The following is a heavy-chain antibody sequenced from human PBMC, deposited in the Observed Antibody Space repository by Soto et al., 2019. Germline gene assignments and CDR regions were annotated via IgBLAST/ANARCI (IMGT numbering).Heavy chain of an antibody. D-gene: IGHD3-16*02. Sequence: GGSLRLSCAASGFTFSSYAMSWVRQAPGKGRECVSAISGSGGSTYDADAVKGRFTISRDSSKNTLYLQMNSLRAEDTAVYYCAKESIAIAPRVGMDVWGQGTTVTVSS. J-gene: IGHJ6*02. V-gene: IGHV3-23*01. CDR2: ISGSGGST. CDR1: GFTFSSYA. CDR3: AKESIAIAPRVGMDV.